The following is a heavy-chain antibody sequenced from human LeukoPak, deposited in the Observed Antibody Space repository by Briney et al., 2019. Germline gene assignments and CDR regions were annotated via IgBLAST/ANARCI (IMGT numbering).Heavy chain of an antibody. CDR2: IIPIFGTA. Sequence: GASVKVSCKASGGTFSSYAISWVRQAPGQGLEWMGGIIPIFGTANYAQKFQGRVTITADESTSTAYMELSSLRSEDTAVYYCASNTYDFWSGYSQNPLDYWGQGILVTVSS. J-gene: IGHJ4*02. CDR3: ASNTYDFWSGYSQNPLDY. CDR1: GGTFSSYA. V-gene: IGHV1-69*13. D-gene: IGHD3-3*01.